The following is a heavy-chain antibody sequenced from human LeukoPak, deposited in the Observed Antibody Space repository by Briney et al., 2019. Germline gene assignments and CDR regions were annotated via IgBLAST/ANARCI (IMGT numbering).Heavy chain of an antibody. V-gene: IGHV4-38-2*01. CDR1: GYSISSGYY. Sequence: SETLSLTCAVSGYSISSGYYWGWIRQPPGTGLEWIGSIYHSGSTYYNPSLKSRVTISVDTSKNQFSLKLSSVTAADTAVYYCARASRCSSTSCYADYYYYMDVWGKGTTVTVSS. J-gene: IGHJ6*03. D-gene: IGHD2-2*01. CDR3: ARASRCSSTSCYADYYYYMDV. CDR2: IYHSGST.